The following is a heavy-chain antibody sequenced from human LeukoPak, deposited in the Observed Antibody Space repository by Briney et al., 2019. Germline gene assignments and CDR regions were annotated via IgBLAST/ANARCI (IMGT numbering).Heavy chain of an antibody. CDR3: AKDRNPYSGSYFDY. V-gene: IGHV3-30*02. D-gene: IGHD1-26*01. CDR1: GFTFSNYV. CDR2: IRFDGSNS. Sequence: GGSLRLSCAASGFTFSNYVLHWVRQAPGKGREGVAFIRFDGSNSDYADSVKGRFTISRDNSKNTLYLQMNSLKFEDTAVYYCAKDRNPYSGSYFDYWGQGTLVTVSS. J-gene: IGHJ4*02.